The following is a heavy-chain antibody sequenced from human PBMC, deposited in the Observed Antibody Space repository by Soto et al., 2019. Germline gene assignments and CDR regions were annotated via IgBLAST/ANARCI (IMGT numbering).Heavy chain of an antibody. V-gene: IGHV3-23*01. J-gene: IGHJ6*04. CDR3: AKVEGGIYYYYGMDV. CDR1: GFTFSSYA. CDR2: ISGSGGST. Sequence: GGSLRLSCAASGFTFSSYAMSWVRQAPGKGLEWVSAISGSGGSTYYADSVKGRFTISRDNSKNTLYLQMNSLRAEDTAVYYCAKVEGGIYYYYGMDVWGKGITVTVSS.